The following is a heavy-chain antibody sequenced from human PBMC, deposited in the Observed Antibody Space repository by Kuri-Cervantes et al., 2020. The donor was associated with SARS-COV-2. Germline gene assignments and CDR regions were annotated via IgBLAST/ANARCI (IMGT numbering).Heavy chain of an antibody. D-gene: IGHD5-18*01. CDR3: ARAKSPNAALVPADY. J-gene: IGHJ4*02. CDR2: IYGGGST. CDR1: GFTVSSNY. Sequence: GESLKISCAASGFTVSSNYMSWVRQAPGEGLEWVSIIYGGGSTYYTDSVKGRFTISRDNSKNTLYLQMNSLRAEDTAVYYCARAKSPNAALVPADYWGQGTLVTVSS. V-gene: IGHV3-53*01.